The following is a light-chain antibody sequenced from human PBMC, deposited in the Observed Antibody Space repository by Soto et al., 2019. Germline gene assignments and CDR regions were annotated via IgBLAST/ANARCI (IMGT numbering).Light chain of an antibody. J-gene: IGLJ7*01. Sequence: QSALTQPASVSGSPGQSITISCTGTSSDVGGYNYVSWYQHHPGKAPKLMIYDVSNRPSGVSNRFSGSKSGNTASLSISGLQAEDEANYYCISYTSTSTRVFGGGTQLSVL. CDR1: SSDVGGYNY. CDR3: ISYTSTSTRV. V-gene: IGLV2-14*03. CDR2: DVS.